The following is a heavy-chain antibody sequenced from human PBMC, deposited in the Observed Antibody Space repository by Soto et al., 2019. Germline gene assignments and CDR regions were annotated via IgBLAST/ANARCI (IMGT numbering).Heavy chain of an antibody. CDR1: GGSISSGGYY. V-gene: IGHV4-31*03. J-gene: IGHJ4*02. CDR3: AREDRNYYDSSGYFH. Sequence: VQLQESGPGLVKPSQTLSLTCTVSGGSISSGGYYWAWSRQHPGKCLQWIGYIHHSGSTYYNPSPMCRVIISLDTSKRQFSLKLGSLTAADTAVYYCAREDRNYYDSSGYFHWGQGNLVTVSS. D-gene: IGHD3-22*01. CDR2: IHHSGST.